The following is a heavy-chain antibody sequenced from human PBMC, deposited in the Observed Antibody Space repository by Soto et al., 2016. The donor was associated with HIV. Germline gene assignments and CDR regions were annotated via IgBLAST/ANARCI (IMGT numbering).Heavy chain of an antibody. CDR3: ARVLDGYNYYFDY. CDR2: IIPIFGTT. Sequence: QVQLVQSGAEVKKPGASVKVSCKASGYTFTSYGISWVRQAPGQGLEWMGGIIPIFGTTNYAQKFQGRVTIIADESTSTVYMELSSLRSEDTAVYYCARVLDGYNYYFDYWGQGTLVTVSS. J-gene: IGHJ4*02. D-gene: IGHD5-12*01. V-gene: IGHV1-69*01. CDR1: GYTFTSYG.